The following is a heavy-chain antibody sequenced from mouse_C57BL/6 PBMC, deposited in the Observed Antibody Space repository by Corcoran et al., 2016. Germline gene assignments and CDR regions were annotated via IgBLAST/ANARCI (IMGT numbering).Heavy chain of an antibody. CDR3: ARDYGSSYWYFDV. Sequence: QIQLVQSGPELKKPGETVKISCKTSGYTFTTYGMSWVKQAPGKGLKWMGWINTYSGVPTYDDDFKGRFAFSLATSASTAYLQINNLKNEDTATYFCARDYGSSYWYFDVWGTGTTVTVSS. CDR2: INTYSGVP. D-gene: IGHD1-1*01. CDR1: GYTFTTYG. V-gene: IGHV9-3*01. J-gene: IGHJ1*03.